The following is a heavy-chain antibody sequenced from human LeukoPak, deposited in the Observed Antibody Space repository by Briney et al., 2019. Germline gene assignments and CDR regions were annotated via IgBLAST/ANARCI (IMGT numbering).Heavy chain of an antibody. CDR2: ISAYNGNT. Sequence: ASVKVSCKVSGYTFTRYGLSWVRQAPGPGLEWMGWISAYNGNTNYVQNLQGRVTMHTHTSKSQDYMELRSLQPDNTAHYYFARGGSYTPNYFDYWGQGTLVTVSS. CDR1: GYTFTRYG. J-gene: IGHJ4*02. CDR3: ARGGSYTPNYFDY. V-gene: IGHV1-18*01. D-gene: IGHD1-26*01.